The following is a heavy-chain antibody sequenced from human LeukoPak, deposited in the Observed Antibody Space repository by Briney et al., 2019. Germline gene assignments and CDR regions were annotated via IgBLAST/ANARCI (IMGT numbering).Heavy chain of an antibody. D-gene: IGHD3-22*01. Sequence: GESLKISCKGSGYNFTSYWIGWVRQMPGKGLEWMGIIYPGDSDTRYSPSFQGQVTISADKSISTAYLQWSSLKASDTAMYYCARRVGYYYDSSLPSELILAGGPYFDYWGQGTLVTVSS. J-gene: IGHJ4*02. V-gene: IGHV5-51*01. CDR1: GYNFTSYW. CDR2: IYPGDSDT. CDR3: ARRVGYYYDSSLPSELILAGGPYFDY.